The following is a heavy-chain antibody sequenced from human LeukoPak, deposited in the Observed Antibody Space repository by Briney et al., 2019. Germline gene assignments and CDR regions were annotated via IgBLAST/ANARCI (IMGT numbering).Heavy chain of an antibody. D-gene: IGHD1-1*01. J-gene: IGHJ4*02. V-gene: IGHV3-23*01. CDR2: ILGNGRTT. CDR1: GFTFSTYA. CDR3: AKDLRPDGMYNVDH. Sequence: GGSLRLSCAASGFTFSTYAMNWVRQAPGRGLEWLSGILGNGRTTYYADSVRGRFTISRDNSKNTLYLQMDSLRVEDTAVYYCAKDLRPDGMYNVDHWGQGILVTVSS.